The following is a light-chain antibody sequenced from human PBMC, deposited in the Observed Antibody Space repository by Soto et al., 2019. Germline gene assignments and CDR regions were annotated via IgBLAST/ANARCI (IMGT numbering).Light chain of an antibody. V-gene: IGKV3-20*01. Sequence: EIELTQSPGTLSLSPGERATISCRASQSVSSSYLAWYQQKPGQAPRPLIYGASSRSIGIPDRFSGSGSGTDFTLTISRLEPEDFAVYYFQQYGRSPWTFGQGTKVEIK. CDR2: GAS. J-gene: IGKJ1*01. CDR1: QSVSSSY. CDR3: QQYGRSPWT.